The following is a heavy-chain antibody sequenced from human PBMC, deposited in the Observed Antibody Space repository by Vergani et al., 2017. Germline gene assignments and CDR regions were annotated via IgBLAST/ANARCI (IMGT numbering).Heavy chain of an antibody. J-gene: IGHJ4*02. CDR1: GGSFSGYY. D-gene: IGHD1-26*01. CDR3: ARPIVGP. Sequence: VQLQQWGAGLLKPSETLSLTCAVYGGSFSGYYWSWIRQPPGKGLEWVSVIYSGGSTYYADSVKGRFTISRDNSKNTLYLQMNSLRAEDTAVYYCARPIVGPWGQGTLVTVSS. CDR2: IYSGGST. V-gene: IGHV3-53*01.